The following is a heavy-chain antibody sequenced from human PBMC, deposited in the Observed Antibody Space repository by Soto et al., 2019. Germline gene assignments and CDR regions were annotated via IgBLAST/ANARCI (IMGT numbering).Heavy chain of an antibody. V-gene: IGHV1-8*01. CDR1: GYTFTDFD. CDR3: ARKAGLHNYYYLDV. Sequence: QVQLEQSGAEVRKPGASVKVSCKTSGYTFTDFDINWVRQAPGQGLEWMGWMNPDNGNTGYAQSFQGRISMTGNTSLSTVYMELSSLRSDDTAVYFCARKAGLHNYYYLDVWGIGTTVTVAS. CDR2: MNPDNGNT. D-gene: IGHD6-19*01. J-gene: IGHJ6*03.